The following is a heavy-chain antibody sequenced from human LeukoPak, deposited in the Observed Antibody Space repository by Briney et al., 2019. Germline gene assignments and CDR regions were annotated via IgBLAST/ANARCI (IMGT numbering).Heavy chain of an antibody. Sequence: GGSLRLSCAASGFTFSSSGMSWVRQAPGKGLEWVSSSGSGGGTYYADSVKGRFTISRDNSKNTLYLQMNSLRAEDTAVYYCAKRFVTGTKYFDYWGQGTLVSLSS. D-gene: IGHD6-19*01. CDR2: SSGSGGGT. CDR3: AKRFVTGTKYFDY. V-gene: IGHV3-23*01. J-gene: IGHJ4*02. CDR1: GFTFSSSG.